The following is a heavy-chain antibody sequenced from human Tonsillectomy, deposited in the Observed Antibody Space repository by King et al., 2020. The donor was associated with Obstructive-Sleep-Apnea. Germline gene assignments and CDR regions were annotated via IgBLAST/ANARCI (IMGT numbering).Heavy chain of an antibody. V-gene: IGHV1-24*01. CDR1: GYTLTESS. CDR3: ATDTISRKYSGSYLCCFDY. J-gene: IGHJ4*02. CDR2: FDPEDGET. D-gene: IGHD1-26*01. Sequence: QVQLVESGAEVKKPGASVKVSCKVSGYTLTESSMHWVRQAPGKGLEWMGRFDPEDGETIYAQKFQGRITMTEDTSTDTAYMDLSSLRSEDTAVYYCATDTISRKYSGSYLCCFDYWGQGTLVTVSS.